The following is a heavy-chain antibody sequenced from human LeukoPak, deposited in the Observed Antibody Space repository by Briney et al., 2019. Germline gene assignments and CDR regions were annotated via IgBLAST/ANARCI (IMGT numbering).Heavy chain of an antibody. Sequence: PGGSLTLSCAASGFTFSTYAMHWVRQAPGRGLEWVTFVSNDGSDTYYADSVKGRFSVSRDNSKNTLYLQMNSLRVEDTAVYYCARDGDYINYYYYGVDVWGKGTTVTVSS. CDR2: VSNDGSDT. V-gene: IGHV3-30*04. CDR3: ARDGDYINYYYYGVDV. D-gene: IGHD4-11*01. CDR1: GFTFSTYA. J-gene: IGHJ6*04.